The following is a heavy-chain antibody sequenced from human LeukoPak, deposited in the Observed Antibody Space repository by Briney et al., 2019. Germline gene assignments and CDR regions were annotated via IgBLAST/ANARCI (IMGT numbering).Heavy chain of an antibody. CDR2: IIPIFGTA. Sequence: SVKVSCKASGGTFRSYAISWVRQAPGQGLEWMGRIIPIFGTANYAQKFQGRVTITTDESTSTAYMELSSLRSEDTAVYYCARGQGSDNWFDPWGQGTLVTVSS. CDR3: ARGQGSDNWFDP. V-gene: IGHV1-69*05. CDR1: GGTFRSYA. J-gene: IGHJ5*02.